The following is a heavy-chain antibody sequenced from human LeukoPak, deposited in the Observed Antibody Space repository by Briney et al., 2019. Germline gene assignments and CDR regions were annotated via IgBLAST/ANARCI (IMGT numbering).Heavy chain of an antibody. CDR1: GYTFTSYA. CDR3: ARSYYYGSALDV. J-gene: IGHJ6*04. Sequence: ASVKVSCKASGYTFTSYAIHWVRQAPGQRLEWMGWINAGNGNTQYPQEFQGRVTITRDTSASTVYMELSSLRSNDMAVYYCARSYYYGSALDVWGTGTPVIVSS. D-gene: IGHD3-10*01. CDR2: INAGNGNT. V-gene: IGHV1-3*03.